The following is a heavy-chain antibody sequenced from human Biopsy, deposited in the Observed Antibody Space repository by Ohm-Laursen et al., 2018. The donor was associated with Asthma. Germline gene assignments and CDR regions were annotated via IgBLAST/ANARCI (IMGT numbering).Heavy chain of an antibody. CDR3: ARDVMEWYLPAFDF. Sequence: SLRLSCSASGFTFRSYAMHWVRQAPGKGLEWVAGGGSYYDGGLKYYADSVNGRFTVSRDDSKNTLYLQMNSLRPDDTAVYYCARDVMEWYLPAFDFWGQGTLVTVSS. CDR2: GGSYYDGGLK. CDR1: GFTFRSYA. J-gene: IGHJ4*02. V-gene: IGHV3-30-3*01. D-gene: IGHD3-3*01.